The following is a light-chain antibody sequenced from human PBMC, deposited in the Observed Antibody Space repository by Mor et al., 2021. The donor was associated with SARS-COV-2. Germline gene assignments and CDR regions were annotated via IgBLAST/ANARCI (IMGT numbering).Light chain of an antibody. V-gene: IGKV3-11*01. J-gene: IGKJ4*01. CDR2: DAS. Sequence: SVSIYLAWYQQKPGQAPRLLISDASKRATGIPTRFSGSGSGTDFTLTISSLKPEDSAVYYCQQRGNWLSFGG. CDR3: QQRGNWLS. CDR1: SVSIY.